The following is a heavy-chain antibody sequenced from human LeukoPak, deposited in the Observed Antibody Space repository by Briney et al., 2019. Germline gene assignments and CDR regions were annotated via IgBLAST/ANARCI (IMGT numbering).Heavy chain of an antibody. D-gene: IGHD6-13*01. J-gene: IGHJ4*02. CDR1: GFTFSSYW. CDR3: ARDFWRIAAAGTGIFGY. V-gene: IGHV3-74*01. Sequence: GGSLRLSCAASGFTFSSYWMHWVRQAPGKGLVWVSRINSDGSSTSYADSVKGRFTISRDNAKNTLYLQMNSLRAEDTAVYYCARDFWRIAAAGTGIFGYWGQGTLVTVPS. CDR2: INSDGSST.